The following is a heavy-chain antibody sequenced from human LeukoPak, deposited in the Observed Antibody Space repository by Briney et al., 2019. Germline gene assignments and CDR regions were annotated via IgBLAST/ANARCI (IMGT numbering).Heavy chain of an antibody. CDR3: AKAHSSGRYSGY. J-gene: IGHJ4*02. Sequence: PGGSLRLSCAASGFSFSSYAMSWVRQAPGKGLEWVSAISGSGGSTYYADSVKGRFTISRDNSKNTLYLQMNSLRAEDTAVYYCAKAHSSGRYSGYWGQGTLVTVSS. D-gene: IGHD6-19*01. CDR1: GFSFSSYA. CDR2: ISGSGGST. V-gene: IGHV3-23*01.